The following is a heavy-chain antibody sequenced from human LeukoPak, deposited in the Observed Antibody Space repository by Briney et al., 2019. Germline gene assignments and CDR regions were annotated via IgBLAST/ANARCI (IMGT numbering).Heavy chain of an antibody. V-gene: IGHV3-64D*09. D-gene: IGHD6-19*01. Sequence: PGGSLRLSCSASGFTFSSYAMHWVRQAPGKGLEYVSAIRSDGGSTYYADSVKGRFTISRDNSRNTLYLQMSSLRPEDTAVYYCVKLSSAYYFDYWGQGTLVTVSS. J-gene: IGHJ4*02. CDR2: IRSDGGST. CDR1: GFTFSSYA. CDR3: VKLSSAYYFDY.